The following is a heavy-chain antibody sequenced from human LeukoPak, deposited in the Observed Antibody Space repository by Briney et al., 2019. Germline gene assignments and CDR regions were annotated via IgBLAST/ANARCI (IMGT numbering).Heavy chain of an antibody. CDR3: ARDRPEFDFWSGYSVAGFDY. J-gene: IGHJ4*02. V-gene: IGHV3-33*01. CDR1: GFTFSGYG. D-gene: IGHD3-3*01. Sequence: PGRSLRLSCAASGFTFSGYGMHWVRQAPGKGLEWVAVIWYDGSNKYYADSVKGRFTISRDNSKNTLYLQMNSLRAEDTAVYYCARDRPEFDFWSGYSVAGFDYWGQGTLVTVSS. CDR2: IWYDGSNK.